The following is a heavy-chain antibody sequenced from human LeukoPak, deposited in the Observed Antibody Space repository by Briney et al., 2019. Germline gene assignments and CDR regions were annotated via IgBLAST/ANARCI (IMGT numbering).Heavy chain of an antibody. D-gene: IGHD6-13*01. Sequence: ASVKVSCKTSGYTFTGYYMHWVRQAPGQGLEWMGWINPNSGGTNYAQKFQGRVTMTRDTSISTAYMELSSLRSEDTAVYYCARDPGIAAALGAFDIWGQGTMVTVSS. CDR1: GYTFTGYY. V-gene: IGHV1-2*02. J-gene: IGHJ3*02. CDR2: INPNSGGT. CDR3: ARDPGIAAALGAFDI.